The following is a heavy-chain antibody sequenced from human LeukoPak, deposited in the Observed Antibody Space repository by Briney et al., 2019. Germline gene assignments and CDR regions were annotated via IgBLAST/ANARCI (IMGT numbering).Heavy chain of an antibody. Sequence: SETLSLTCTVSGASINSYYWSWIRQPPGKGLEWIGCVSYSGSTDYNPALKSRVTISEDTSKSQVSLKLSSVTAAEAAVYFCARGQLGDFEDWGQGTTVTVSS. J-gene: IGHJ6*02. CDR3: ARGQLGDFED. V-gene: IGHV4-59*01. CDR1: GASINSYY. CDR2: VSYSGST. D-gene: IGHD2-21*02.